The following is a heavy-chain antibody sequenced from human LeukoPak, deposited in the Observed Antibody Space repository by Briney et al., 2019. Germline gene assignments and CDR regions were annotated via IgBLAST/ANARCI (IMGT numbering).Heavy chain of an antibody. J-gene: IGHJ5*02. CDR2: ISSSSSYI. CDR3: ARSGYYDSSGYYAAGSWFDP. CDR1: GFTFSSYS. D-gene: IGHD3-22*01. Sequence: GGSLRLSCAASGFTFSSYSMNWVRQAPGKGLEWVSSISSSSSYIYYADSVKGRFTISRDNAKNSLYLQMNSLRAEDTAVYYCARSGYYDSSGYYAAGSWFDPWGQGTLVTVSS. V-gene: IGHV3-21*01.